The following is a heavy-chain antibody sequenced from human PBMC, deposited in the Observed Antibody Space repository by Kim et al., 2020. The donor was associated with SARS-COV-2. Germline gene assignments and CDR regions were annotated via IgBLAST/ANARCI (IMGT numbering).Heavy chain of an antibody. V-gene: IGHV6-1*01. Sequence: WYYDFAASVKSRITINADTSKNQFSLELDSVTPEDTAVYYCARDANWSLDYWGQGTLVTVSS. CDR3: ARDANWSLDY. D-gene: IGHD1-1*01. J-gene: IGHJ4*02. CDR2: WYY.